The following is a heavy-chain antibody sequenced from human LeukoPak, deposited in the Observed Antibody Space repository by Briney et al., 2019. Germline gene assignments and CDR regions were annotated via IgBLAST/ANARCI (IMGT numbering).Heavy chain of an antibody. CDR2: INPNSGDT. J-gene: IGHJ4*02. V-gene: IGHV1-2*02. Sequence: ASVKLSCQASGYTFTVYYLHWVRQAPGQGPEWMGWINPNSGDTHSAQKFQGRVTMTRDTSISTGYMELSRLTSDDTAVYYCARALLVLAGTNFDYWGQGSLVTVSS. D-gene: IGHD6-19*01. CDR3: ARALLVLAGTNFDY. CDR1: GYTFTVYY.